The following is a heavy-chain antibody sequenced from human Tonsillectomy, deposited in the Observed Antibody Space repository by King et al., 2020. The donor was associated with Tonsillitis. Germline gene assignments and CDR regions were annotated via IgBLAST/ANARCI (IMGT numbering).Heavy chain of an antibody. CDR2: ISYDGSNK. Sequence: VQLVESGGGVVQPGMSLRLSCAASGFTFSSYGMHWVRQSPGKGLEWVAVISYDGSNKYYADSVKGRFTISRDNSKNTLYLQMNSLRAEDTAVYYCAKDDFPLEYQYGMDVWGQGTTVTVSS. CDR1: GFTFSSYG. J-gene: IGHJ6*02. V-gene: IGHV3-30*18. CDR3: AKDDFPLEYQYGMDV. D-gene: IGHD3-3*01.